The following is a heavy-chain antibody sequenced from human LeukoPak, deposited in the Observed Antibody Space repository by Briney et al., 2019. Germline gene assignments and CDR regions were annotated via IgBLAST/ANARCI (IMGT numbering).Heavy chain of an antibody. CDR3: ARDGEYYYDSSGYYVY. CDR2: MNPNSGNT. V-gene: IGHV1-8*01. CDR1: GYTFTSYD. D-gene: IGHD3-22*01. Sequence: ASVKVSCKASGYTFTSYDINWVRQATGQGLEWMGWMNPNSGNTGYAQKFQGRVTMTRNTSISTAYMELSSLRSEDTAVYYCARDGEYYYDSSGYYVYWGQGTLVTVSS. J-gene: IGHJ4*02.